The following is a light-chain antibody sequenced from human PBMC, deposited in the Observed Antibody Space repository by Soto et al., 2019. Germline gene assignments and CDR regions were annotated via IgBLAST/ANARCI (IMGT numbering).Light chain of an antibody. J-gene: IGLJ3*02. V-gene: IGLV1-40*01. CDR2: GNS. CDR3: QSYDSSLPRV. CDR1: SSNIGAGYD. Sequence: QSVLTQPPSVSGAPGQRVTLSCTGSSSNIGAGYDVHWYQQLPGTAPKLLIYGNSNRPSGVPDRFSGSKSGTSASLAITGLQAEDEADYYCQSYDSSLPRVFGGGTKVTVL.